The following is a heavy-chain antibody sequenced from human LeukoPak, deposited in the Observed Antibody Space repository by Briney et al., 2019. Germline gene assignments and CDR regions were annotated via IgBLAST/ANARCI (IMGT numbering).Heavy chain of an antibody. CDR1: GFTLSIYD. J-gene: IGHJ4*02. CDR3: ARGTVTAGAFDY. CDR2: IATTGDS. V-gene: IGHV3-13*01. D-gene: IGHD4-17*01. Sequence: GGSLRLSCAASGFTLSIYDMHWVRQARGQPLEWVSAIATTGDSYYPGSVKGRFTISRENAKNSLYLQMNSLRAGDTAVYYCARGTVTAGAFDYWGQGTLVTVSS.